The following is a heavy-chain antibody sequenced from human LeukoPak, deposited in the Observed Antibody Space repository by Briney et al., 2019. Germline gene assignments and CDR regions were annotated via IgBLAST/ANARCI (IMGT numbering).Heavy chain of an antibody. CDR1: GYTFTSYG. V-gene: IGHV1-18*01. Sequence: GASVKVSCKASGYTFTSYGISWVRQAPGQGLEWMGWINTYNGNTNYAQKLQGRVTMTTDTSTNTAYMELRGLRSDDTAVYYCARAYGSGLNWFDPWGQGTLVTVSS. CDR3: ARAYGSGLNWFDP. D-gene: IGHD3-10*01. CDR2: INTYNGNT. J-gene: IGHJ5*02.